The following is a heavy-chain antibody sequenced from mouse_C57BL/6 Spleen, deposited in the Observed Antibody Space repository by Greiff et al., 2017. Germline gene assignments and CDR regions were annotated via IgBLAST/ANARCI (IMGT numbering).Heavy chain of an antibody. CDR3: ARDDDYDGYYFDY. CDR2: ISDGGSYT. CDR1: GFTFSSYA. V-gene: IGHV5-4*03. D-gene: IGHD2-4*01. J-gene: IGHJ2*01. Sequence: EVKLVESGGGLVKPGGSLKLSCAASGFTFSSYAMSWVRQTPEKRLEWVATISDGGSYTYYPDNVKGRFTISRDNAKHNLYLQMSHLKSEDTAMYYCARDDDYDGYYFDYWGQGTTLTVSS.